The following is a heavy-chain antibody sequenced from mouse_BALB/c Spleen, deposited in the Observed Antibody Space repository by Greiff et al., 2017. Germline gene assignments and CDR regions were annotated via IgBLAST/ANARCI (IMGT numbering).Heavy chain of an antibody. CDR2: ISSGGSYT. J-gene: IGHJ3*01. V-gene: IGHV5-6-4*01. CDR1: GFTFSSYT. CDR3: TRDEKAFAY. D-gene: IGHD3-2*02. Sequence: EVQGVESGGGLVKPGGSLKLSCAASGFTFSSYTMSWVRQTPEKRLEWVATISSGGSYTYYPDSVKGRFTISRDNAKNTLYLQMSSLKSEDTAMYYCTRDEKAFAYWGQGTLVTVSA.